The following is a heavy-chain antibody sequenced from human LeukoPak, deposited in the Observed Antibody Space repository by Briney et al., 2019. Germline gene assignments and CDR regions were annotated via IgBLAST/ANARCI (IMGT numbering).Heavy chain of an antibody. CDR3: AKVDYGDYVGWFDP. CDR2: VSGSGGST. V-gene: IGHV3-23*01. J-gene: IGHJ5*02. D-gene: IGHD4-17*01. CDR1: GFTFSSYA. Sequence: GGSLRLSCAASGFTFSSYAMSWVRQAPGKGLEWVSAVSGSGGSTYYADSVKGRFTISRDNSKNQLYLQMNSLRAEDTAVYYCAKVDYGDYVGWFDPWGQGTLVTVSS.